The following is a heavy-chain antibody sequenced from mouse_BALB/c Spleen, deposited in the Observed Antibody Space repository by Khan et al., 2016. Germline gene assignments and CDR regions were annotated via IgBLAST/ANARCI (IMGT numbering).Heavy chain of an antibody. CDR1: GFDFRGYW. CDR2: INPDSRTI. V-gene: IGHV4-1*02. J-gene: IGHJ3*01. D-gene: IGHD1-1*01. CDR3: ARAGYYGYLVY. Sequence: VPLLASGGGLVQPGGSLKLSCAASGFDFRGYWMSWVRQAPGKGLEWIGEINPDSRTINYSPSLKDKFTISRDNAKSTLYLQISKVRSEDTALYYCARAGYYGYLVYWGKGTLVSISA.